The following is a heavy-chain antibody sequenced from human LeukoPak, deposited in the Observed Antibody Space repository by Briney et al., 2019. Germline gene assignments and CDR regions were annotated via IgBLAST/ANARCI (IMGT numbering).Heavy chain of an antibody. V-gene: IGHV3-23*01. J-gene: IGHJ4*02. CDR3: AKGGSCTSCYYY. CDR2: ISGSGGST. CDR1: GFTFSSYA. D-gene: IGHD2-2*01. Sequence: QTGGSLRLSCAASGFTFSSYAMSWVRQAPGKGLEWVSAISGSGGSTYYADSVKGRFTISRDNSKNTLYLQMNSLRAEDTAVYYCAKGGSCTSCYYYWGQGTLVTVSS.